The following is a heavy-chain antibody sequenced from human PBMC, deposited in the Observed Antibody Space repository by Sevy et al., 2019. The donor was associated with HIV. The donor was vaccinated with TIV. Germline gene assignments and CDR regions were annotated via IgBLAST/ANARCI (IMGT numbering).Heavy chain of an antibody. Sequence: SETLSLTCSVSGGSISSYFWTWVRQSPGKGLEWIGNIYFTGNTDYSPSLKSRVTLSLDTSKSQFSLTLKSVTAADTAIYFCARDSTTQPRVLDYWGQGTLVTVSS. CDR1: GGSISSYF. D-gene: IGHD1-1*01. J-gene: IGHJ4*02. CDR3: ARDSTTQPRVLDY. CDR2: IYFTGNT. V-gene: IGHV4-59*01.